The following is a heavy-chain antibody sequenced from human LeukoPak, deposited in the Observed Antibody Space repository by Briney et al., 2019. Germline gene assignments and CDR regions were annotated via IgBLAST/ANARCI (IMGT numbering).Heavy chain of an antibody. CDR1: GGSFSGYY. V-gene: IGHV4-34*01. CDR3: ARGAYYYDSSGYSKFDY. Sequence: SETLSLTCAVYGGSFSGYYWGWIRQPPGKGLEWIGSIYYSGSTYYNPSLKSRVTISVDTSKNQFSLKLSSVTAADTAMYYCARGAYYYDSSGYSKFDYWGQGTLVTVSS. J-gene: IGHJ4*02. D-gene: IGHD3-22*01. CDR2: IYYSGST.